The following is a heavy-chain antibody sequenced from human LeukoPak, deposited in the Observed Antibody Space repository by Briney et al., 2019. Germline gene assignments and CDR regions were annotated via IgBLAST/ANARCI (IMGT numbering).Heavy chain of an antibody. D-gene: IGHD5-18*01. J-gene: IGHJ4*02. Sequence: ASVKVSCKASGYIFTSYGISWVRQAPGQGLEWMGWINPYNGNTNYAQKLQGRVTMTTDTSTSTAYMELRSLRPDDPPGYYCARDLDVGYSYGSGTADYWGRGTLVSLSS. V-gene: IGHV1-18*01. CDR1: GYIFTSYG. CDR3: ARDLDVGYSYGSGTADY. CDR2: INPYNGNT.